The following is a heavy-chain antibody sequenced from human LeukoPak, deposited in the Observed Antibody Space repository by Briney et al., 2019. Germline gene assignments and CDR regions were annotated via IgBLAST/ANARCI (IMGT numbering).Heavy chain of an antibody. CDR3: ARDRGCFDL. CDR1: GFTFSSFW. D-gene: IGHD3-10*01. CDR2: INQDGSEK. Sequence: GGSLRLSCAASGFTFSSFWMSWVRQAPGKGLEWVANINQDGSEKYYVDSVRGRFTISRDNAKNSLYLQMNSLRPEDTAVCFCARDRGCFDLWGRGTLVTVSS. V-gene: IGHV3-7*04. J-gene: IGHJ2*01.